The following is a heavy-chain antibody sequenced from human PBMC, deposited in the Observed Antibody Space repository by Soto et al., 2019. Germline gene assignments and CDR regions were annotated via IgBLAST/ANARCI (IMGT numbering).Heavy chain of an antibody. V-gene: IGHV3-74*03. J-gene: IGHJ3*02. CDR1: GFTFINYC. CDR2: INSDGSST. D-gene: IGHD3-22*01. Sequence: DVQLVESGGGSVQPGGALRLSCAASGFTFINYCTHWVRQAPGKGLVWVSRINSDGSSTTYADSVKGRFTISRDNAKNTLDLPMNSLRAEDTAVYYCAKGGYYSYDAFDMWGQGTMVTVSS. CDR3: AKGGYYSYDAFDM.